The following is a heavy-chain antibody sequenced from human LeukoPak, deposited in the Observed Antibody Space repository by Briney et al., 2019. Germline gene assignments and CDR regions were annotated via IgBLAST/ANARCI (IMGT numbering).Heavy chain of an antibody. J-gene: IGHJ4*02. CDR2: IYYRGST. Sequence: SETLSLTCTVSGGSISSYYWSWIRQPPGKGQEWIGYIYYRGSTNYNPSLKSRVTISVDTSKNQFSLKLSSVTAADTAVYYCARGYCGGDCYYGYWGQGTLVTVSS. D-gene: IGHD2-21*02. CDR3: ARGYCGGDCYYGY. CDR1: GGSISSYY. V-gene: IGHV4-59*01.